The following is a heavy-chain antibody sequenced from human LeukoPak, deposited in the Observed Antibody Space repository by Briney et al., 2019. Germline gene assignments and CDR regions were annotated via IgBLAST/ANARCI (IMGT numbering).Heavy chain of an antibody. V-gene: IGHV3-11*04. CDR3: ARVTQLWFGELLGFDY. CDR2: ISSSGSTI. CDR1: GFPFSDYY. Sequence: GGSLRLSCAASGFPFSDYYMSWIRQAPGKGLEWVSYISSSGSTIYYADSVKGRFTISRDNAKNSLYLQMNSLRAEDTAVYYCARVTQLWFGELLGFDYWGQGTLVTVSS. D-gene: IGHD3-10*01. J-gene: IGHJ4*02.